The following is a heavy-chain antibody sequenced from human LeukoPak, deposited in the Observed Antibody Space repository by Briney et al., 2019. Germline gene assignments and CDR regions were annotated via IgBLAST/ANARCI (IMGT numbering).Heavy chain of an antibody. CDR1: GFTFSSYG. CDR3: ARSVTQWLGPTAFDI. D-gene: IGHD6-19*01. Sequence: QPGGSLRLSCAASGFTFSSYGMHWVRQAPGKGLEWVAVIWYDGSNKCYADSVKGRFTISRDNSKNTLYLQMNSLRAEDTAVYYCARSVTQWLGPTAFDIWGQGTMVTVSS. V-gene: IGHV3-33*01. CDR2: IWYDGSNK. J-gene: IGHJ3*02.